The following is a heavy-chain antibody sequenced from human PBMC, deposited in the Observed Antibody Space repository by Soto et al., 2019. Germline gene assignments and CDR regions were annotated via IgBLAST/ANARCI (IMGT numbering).Heavy chain of an antibody. CDR1: GSTFGDHA. J-gene: IGHJ4*02. CDR3: TREGATWGALDY. V-gene: IGHV3-49*04. CDR2: IRSKEYGGTS. D-gene: IGHD1-26*01. Sequence: GASLRLSCAASGSTFGDHAMGWVRQAPGRGLEWVTFIRSKEYGGTSEYAASVKGRFTISRDDSQGIAYLQMDSLKTEDTAIYYCTREGATWGALDYWGRGSLVTVSS.